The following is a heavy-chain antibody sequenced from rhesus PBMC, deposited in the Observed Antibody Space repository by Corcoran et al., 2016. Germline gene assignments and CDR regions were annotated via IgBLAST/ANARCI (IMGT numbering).Heavy chain of an antibody. Sequence: EVQLVQSGAEVKKPGASVKISCKASGYTFTDYYLHWVRQAPGKGLEWMGRVDPEDGEAIHAKKFQDRVSITADTSTDTAYMELSSLRSEDTSVYYCATAVNEYSNRPYGLDSWGQGVVVTVSS. V-gene: IGHV1-111*02. CDR2: VDPEDGEA. CDR3: ATAVNEYSNRPYGLDS. D-gene: IGHD4-23*01. CDR1: GYTFTDYY. J-gene: IGHJ6*01.